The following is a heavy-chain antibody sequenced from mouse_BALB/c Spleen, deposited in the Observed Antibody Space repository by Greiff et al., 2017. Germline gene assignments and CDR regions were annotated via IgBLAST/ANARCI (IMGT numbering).Heavy chain of an antibody. CDR3: ARREGGLDY. V-gene: IGHV1-7*01. J-gene: IGHJ2*01. CDR1: GYTFTSYW. CDR2: INHSTGYT. Sequence: QVQLQQSGAELAKPGASVKLSCKASGYTFTSYWMHWVKQRPGQGLEWIGYINHSTGYTEYNQKFKDQATLTADKTSSTAYMQLSSLTSEDAAVYCCARREGGLDYWGQGTTLTVSS.